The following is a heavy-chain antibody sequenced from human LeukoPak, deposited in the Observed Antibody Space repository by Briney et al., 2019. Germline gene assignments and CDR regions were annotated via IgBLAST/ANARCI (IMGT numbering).Heavy chain of an antibody. CDR3: ARFAYYDILTFMDV. V-gene: IGHV3-53*01. CDR2: IYSGGST. Sequence: PGGSLRLSCAASGFTVSSNYMSWVRQAPGKGLEWVSVIYSGGSTYYADSVKGRFTISRDNSKNTLYLQMNSLRAEDTAVYYCARFAYYDILTFMDVWGQGTTVTVSS. CDR1: GFTVSSNY. J-gene: IGHJ6*02. D-gene: IGHD3-9*01.